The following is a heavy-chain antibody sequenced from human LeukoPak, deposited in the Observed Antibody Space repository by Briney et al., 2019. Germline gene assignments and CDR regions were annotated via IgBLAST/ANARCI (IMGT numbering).Heavy chain of an antibody. J-gene: IGHJ4*02. CDR2: IYYSGST. CDR3: ARGGVGYSYGYYFDS. V-gene: IGHV4-39*07. D-gene: IGHD5-18*01. Sequence: KPSETLSLTCTVSGGSISSSSYYWGWIRQPPGKGLEWIGSIYYSGSTYYNPSLKSRVTISVDTSKNQFSLKLSSVTAADTAVYYCARGGVGYSYGYYFDSWGQGTLVTVSS. CDR1: GGSISSSSYY.